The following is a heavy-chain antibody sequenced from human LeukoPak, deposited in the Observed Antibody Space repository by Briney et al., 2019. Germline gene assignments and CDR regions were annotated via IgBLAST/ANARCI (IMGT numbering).Heavy chain of an antibody. V-gene: IGHV1-2*02. J-gene: IGHJ1*01. CDR2: INPNSGGT. CDR1: GYTFTRYY. Sequence: ASVKVSCKASGYTFTRYYMHWVRQAPGQGLEWMGWINPNSGGTNYAQKFQGRVTMTRDTSISTAYMELSRLRSDDTAVYYCARNFWSGYQPKSEYFQHWDQGTLVTVSS. CDR3: ARNFWSGYQPKSEYFQH. D-gene: IGHD3-3*01.